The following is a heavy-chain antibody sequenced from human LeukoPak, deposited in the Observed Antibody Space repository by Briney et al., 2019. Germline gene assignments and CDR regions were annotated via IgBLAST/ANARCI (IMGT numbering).Heavy chain of an antibody. D-gene: IGHD3-10*01. Sequence: ASVKVSCKASGGTFSSYAISWVRQAPGQGLEWMGRIIPILGIANYAQKFQGRVTITADKSTSTAYMELSSLRSEDTAVYYCARDWFMARGVIPYYYYGMDVWGQGTTVTVSS. CDR2: IIPILGIA. J-gene: IGHJ6*02. CDR3: ARDWFMARGVIPYYYYGMDV. V-gene: IGHV1-69*04. CDR1: GGTFSSYA.